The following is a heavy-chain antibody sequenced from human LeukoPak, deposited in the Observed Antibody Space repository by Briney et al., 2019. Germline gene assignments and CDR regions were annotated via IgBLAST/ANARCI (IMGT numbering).Heavy chain of an antibody. CDR2: ISYDGSNK. CDR1: GFTFSSYA. V-gene: IGHV3-30-3*01. Sequence: GGSLRLSCAASGFTFSSYAMHWVRQAPGKGPEWVAVISYDGSNKYYADSVKGRFTISRDNSKNTLYLQMNSLRAEDTAVYYCARDPYYYDSSGLAFDIWGQGTMVTVSS. J-gene: IGHJ3*02. CDR3: ARDPYYYDSSGLAFDI. D-gene: IGHD3-22*01.